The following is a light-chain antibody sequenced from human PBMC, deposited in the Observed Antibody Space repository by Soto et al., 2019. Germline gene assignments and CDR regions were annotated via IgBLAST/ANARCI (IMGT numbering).Light chain of an antibody. CDR3: QHYGSLVLT. Sequence: EIVLTQSPGTLSLSPGERANLSCRASQSVSSTYLAWYQQKPGQAPRLLIYGASSRATGIPDRFSGCGSGTDFTLTISRLEPEDFAVYYCQHYGSLVLTFGGGTNVEIK. V-gene: IGKV3-20*01. J-gene: IGKJ4*01. CDR2: GAS. CDR1: QSVSSTY.